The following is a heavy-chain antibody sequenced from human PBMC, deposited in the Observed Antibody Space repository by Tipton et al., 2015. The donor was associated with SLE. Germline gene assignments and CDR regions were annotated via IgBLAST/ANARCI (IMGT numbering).Heavy chain of an antibody. CDR3: ARGPPFMERERNWFDP. CDR1: GGSIRSYY. D-gene: IGHD3-3*02. V-gene: IGHV4-59*01. Sequence: TLSLTCTVSGGSIRSYYWTWIRQPPGKRLEWIAYIYHSGITNYNPSLQSRVTISVDRSKNQFSLKLTSVTAADTAVYYCARGPPFMERERNWFDPWGQGTQVTVSS. J-gene: IGHJ5*02. CDR2: IYHSGIT.